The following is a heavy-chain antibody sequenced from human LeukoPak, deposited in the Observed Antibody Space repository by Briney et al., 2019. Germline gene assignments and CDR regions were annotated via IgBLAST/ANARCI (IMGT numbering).Heavy chain of an antibody. CDR3: ARGTYGGNSGDTFDI. V-gene: IGHV7-4-1*02. J-gene: IGHJ3*02. CDR2: INTNTGNP. CDR1: GYNFTTYG. Sequence: ASVKVSCKASGYNFTTYGMNWVRQAPGQGLEWMGWINTNTGNPTYAQGFTGRFVFSLDTSVSTAYLQINSLKAEDTAVYYCARGTYGGNSGDTFDIWGQGTMATVSS. D-gene: IGHD4-23*01.